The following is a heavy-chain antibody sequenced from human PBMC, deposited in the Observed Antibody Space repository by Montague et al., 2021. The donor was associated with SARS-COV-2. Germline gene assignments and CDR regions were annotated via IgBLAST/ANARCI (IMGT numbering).Heavy chain of an antibody. CDR3: ARDEISSGFHFDY. J-gene: IGHJ4*02. V-gene: IGHV4-34*01. D-gene: IGHD6-19*01. CDR1: GGSFSGYY. CDR2: ISHSGST. Sequence: SETLSLTCAVYGGSFSGYYWSWIRQPPGKGLEWTGEISHSGSTNXNPSLKSRVTISVDTSKNQFSLKLSSVTAADTAVYYCARDEISSGFHFDYWGQGTLVTVSS.